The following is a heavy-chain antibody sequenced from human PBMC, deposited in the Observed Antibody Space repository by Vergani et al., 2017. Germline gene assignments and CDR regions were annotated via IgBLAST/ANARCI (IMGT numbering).Heavy chain of an antibody. J-gene: IGHJ4*02. CDR1: GFTFSSYS. CDR2: ISSSSSTI. D-gene: IGHD6-13*01. Sequence: EVQLVESGGGLVQPGGSLRLSCAASGFTFSSYSMNWVRQAPGKGLEWVSYISSSSSTIYYADSVKGRFTISRDNAKNSLYLQMNRLRAEDTAVYYCARGPDNIAAPPPPVSYYFDYWGQGTLVTVSS. V-gene: IGHV3-48*01. CDR3: ARGPDNIAAPPPPVSYYFDY.